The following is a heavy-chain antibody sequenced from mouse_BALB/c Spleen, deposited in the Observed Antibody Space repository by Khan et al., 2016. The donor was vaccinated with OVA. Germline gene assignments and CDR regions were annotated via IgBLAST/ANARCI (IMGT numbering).Heavy chain of an antibody. CDR1: GYTFTSYT. V-gene: IGHV1-4*01. J-gene: IGHJ3*01. CDR3: VRDGAYYSNDVGFAY. Sequence: VQLQESGAELARPGASVKMSCKASGYTFTSYTIHWIKLRPGQGLEWIGYINPSNGYTNYNQKFKDKATLTADKSSTTAYMQLSSLTSDDSAVYNSVRDGAYYSNDVGFAYWGQGTLVTVSA. CDR2: INPSNGYT. D-gene: IGHD2-5*01.